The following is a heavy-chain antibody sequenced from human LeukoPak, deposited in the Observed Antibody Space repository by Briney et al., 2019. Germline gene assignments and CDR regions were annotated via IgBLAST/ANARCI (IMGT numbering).Heavy chain of an antibody. CDR2: INEDGGGR. J-gene: IGHJ6*04. CDR3: ATRYCSIAACRASSYKCMDV. CDR1: GGSISSGSYY. V-gene: IGHV3-7*01. Sequence: ETLSLTCTVSGGSISSGSYYWSWIRQPAGKGLEWVANINEDGGGRYYVDSVKGRFTISRDNAKNSVHLQMNSLRAEDTAVYYCATRYCSIAACRASSYKCMDVWGKGTTVTVSS. D-gene: IGHD2-2*01.